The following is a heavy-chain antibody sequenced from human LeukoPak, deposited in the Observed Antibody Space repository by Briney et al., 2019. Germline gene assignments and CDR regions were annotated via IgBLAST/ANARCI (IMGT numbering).Heavy chain of an antibody. CDR3: AKSIKVALSGAYFDP. CDR2: ISAYNGNT. CDR1: GYTFSNSG. V-gene: IGHV1-18*01. J-gene: IGHJ5*02. D-gene: IGHD6-19*01. Sequence: ASVKVSCKASGYTFSNSGVSWLRQAPGQGLEWMGWISAYNGNTNYAQKFQDRVAITTDTYTNTAYMELRSLRSDDTAVYYCAKSIKVALSGAYFDPWGQGTLVTVSS.